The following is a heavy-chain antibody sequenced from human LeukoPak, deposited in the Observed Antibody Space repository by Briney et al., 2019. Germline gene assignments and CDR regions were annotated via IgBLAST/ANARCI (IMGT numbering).Heavy chain of an antibody. CDR1: GFTFGSYG. D-gene: IGHD3-3*01. Sequence: GRSLRLSCAASGFTFGSYGMHWVRQAPGKGLEWVAVISYDGSNKYYADSVKGRFTISRDNSKNTLYLQMNSLRAEDTAVYYCAKDVRAPHYDFWSGYYRDYYYYYGMDVWGQGTTVTVSS. CDR2: ISYDGSNK. V-gene: IGHV3-30*18. J-gene: IGHJ6*02. CDR3: AKDVRAPHYDFWSGYYRDYYYYYGMDV.